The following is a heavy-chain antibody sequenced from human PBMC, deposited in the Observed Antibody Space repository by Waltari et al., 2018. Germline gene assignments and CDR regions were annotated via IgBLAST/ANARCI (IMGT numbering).Heavy chain of an antibody. D-gene: IGHD3-22*01. V-gene: IGHV3-9*01. Sequence: EVQLVESGGGLVQPGRSLRLSCAASGFTFDDYAMQWVRQAPGKGLEWVSGISWDSGSIGYADSVKGRFTISRDNAKNSLYLQMNSLRAEDTALYYCAKDIGYYDSSGYAFDYWGQGTLVTVSS. CDR2: ISWDSGSI. CDR3: AKDIGYYDSSGYAFDY. J-gene: IGHJ4*02. CDR1: GFTFDDYA.